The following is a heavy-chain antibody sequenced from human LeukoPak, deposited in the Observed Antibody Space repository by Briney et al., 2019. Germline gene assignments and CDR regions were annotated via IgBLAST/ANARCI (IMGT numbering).Heavy chain of an antibody. V-gene: IGHV3-21*01. D-gene: IGHD6-19*01. Sequence: GGSLRLSCAASGFTFSSYSMNWVRQAPGKGLEWVSSISSSSSYIYYADSVKGRFTISRDNAKNSLYLQMNGLRAEDTAVYYCARIGRAVAGQNWFDPWGQGTLVTVSS. CDR3: ARIGRAVAGQNWFDP. J-gene: IGHJ5*02. CDR2: ISSSSSYI. CDR1: GFTFSSYS.